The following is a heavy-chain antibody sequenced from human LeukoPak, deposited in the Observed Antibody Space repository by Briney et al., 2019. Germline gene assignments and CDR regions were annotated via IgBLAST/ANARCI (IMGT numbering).Heavy chain of an antibody. V-gene: IGHV3-30*02. CDR2: IQFDENNK. Sequence: GGSLRLSCAASGFPFSKYGMYWVRQAPGKGLEWVAYIQFDENNKYYTDSVKGRFTISRDNSKNTLYLQMNSLRAEDTAVYYCAKAIDYGDGNYFDYWGQGTLVTVSS. CDR1: GFPFSKYG. CDR3: AKAIDYGDGNYFDY. J-gene: IGHJ4*02. D-gene: IGHD4-17*01.